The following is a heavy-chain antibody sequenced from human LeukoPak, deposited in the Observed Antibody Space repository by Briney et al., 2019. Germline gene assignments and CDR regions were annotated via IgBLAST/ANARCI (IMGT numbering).Heavy chain of an antibody. CDR2: IYYSGST. V-gene: IGHV4-31*03. Sequence: PSETLSLTCTVSGGSISSGGYYWSWIRQHPGKGLEWIGYIYYSGSTYYNPSLKSRVTISVDTSRNQFSLKLSSVTAADTAVYYCARVDSSGWYRVPNWGQGTLVTVSS. D-gene: IGHD6-19*01. CDR1: GGSISSGGYY. J-gene: IGHJ4*02. CDR3: ARVDSSGWYRVPN.